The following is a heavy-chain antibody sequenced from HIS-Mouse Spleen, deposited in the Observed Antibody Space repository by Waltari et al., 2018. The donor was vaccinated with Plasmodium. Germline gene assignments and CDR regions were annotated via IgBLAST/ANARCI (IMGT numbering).Heavy chain of an antibody. CDR1: GFTFNSYA. J-gene: IGHJ4*02. V-gene: IGHV3-30-3*01. Sequence: QVQLVESGGGVVQPGRSLRLSCAASGFTFNSYARHWVRQAPGKGLEWVAVISYDGSNKYYADSVKGRFTISRDNSKNTLYLQMNSLRAEDTAVYYCARDRRLAFEYWGQGTLGTVSS. D-gene: IGHD2-15*01. CDR2: ISYDGSNK. CDR3: ARDRRLAFEY.